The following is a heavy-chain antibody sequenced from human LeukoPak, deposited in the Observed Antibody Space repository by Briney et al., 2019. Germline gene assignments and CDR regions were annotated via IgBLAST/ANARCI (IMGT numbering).Heavy chain of an antibody. CDR3: AREGAPEGSY. CDR1: GGSFSGYY. J-gene: IGHJ4*02. Sequence: SETLSLTCAVYGGSFSGYYRSWIRQPPGKGLEWIGEINHSGSTNYNPSLKSRVTISVDTSKNQFSLKLSSVTAADTAVYYCAREGAPEGSYWGQGTLVTVSS. D-gene: IGHD1-26*01. CDR2: INHSGST. V-gene: IGHV4-34*01.